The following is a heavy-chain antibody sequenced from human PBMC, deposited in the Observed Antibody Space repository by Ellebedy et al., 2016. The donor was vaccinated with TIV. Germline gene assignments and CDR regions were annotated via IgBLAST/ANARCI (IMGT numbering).Heavy chain of an antibody. CDR3: AKGGAGDDSAWRFDY. V-gene: IGHV3-7*01. CDR1: GFSFSTYW. D-gene: IGHD6-19*01. CDR2: IKPDGGEQ. J-gene: IGHJ4*02. Sequence: GESLKISXKASGFSFSTYWMGWVRQAPGKGLEWVAHIKPDGGEQYYLDSVKGRFTISRDNAKNSLFLQMNSLRPEDTAVYYCAKGGAGDDSAWRFDYWGQGALVTVSS.